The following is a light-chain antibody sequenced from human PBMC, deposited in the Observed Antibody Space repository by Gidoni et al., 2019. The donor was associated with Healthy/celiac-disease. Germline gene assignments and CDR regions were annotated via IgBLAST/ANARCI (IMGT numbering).Light chain of an antibody. CDR2: NND. V-gene: IGLV1-44*01. CDR1: SSNIGRNA. J-gene: IGLJ1*01. Sequence: QSVLPQPPSASGTPGQRVPISCSGRSSNIGRNAVNWYHHLPGTAHKVLIYNNDQWPSGVPDRFSGSKSGTSASLAITGLQSEDEGDYYCATWDDRMNGYVFGTGTTVTVL. CDR3: ATWDDRMNGYV.